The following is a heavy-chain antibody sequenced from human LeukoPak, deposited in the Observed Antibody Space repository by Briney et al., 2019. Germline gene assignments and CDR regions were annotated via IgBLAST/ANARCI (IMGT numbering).Heavy chain of an antibody. Sequence: SVKVSCKASGGTFSSYAISWVRQAPGQGLEWMGGIIAIFGTANYAQKFQGRVTITADESTSTAYMELSSLRSEDTAVYYCASNGRSIVVVPAARRGDWFDPWGQGTLVTVSS. D-gene: IGHD2-2*01. CDR2: IIAIFGTA. CDR3: ASNGRSIVVVPAARRGDWFDP. CDR1: GGTFSSYA. V-gene: IGHV1-69*13. J-gene: IGHJ5*02.